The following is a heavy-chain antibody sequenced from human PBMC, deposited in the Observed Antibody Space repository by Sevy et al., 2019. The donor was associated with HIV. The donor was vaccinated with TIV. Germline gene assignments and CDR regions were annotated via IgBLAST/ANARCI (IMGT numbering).Heavy chain of an antibody. D-gene: IGHD5-12*01. CDR2: IYYTGST. CDR1: GGSISAYY. CDR3: ARAPPVRSGDDSLNWLDP. Sequence: SETLSLTCTVSGGSISAYYWSWLRQPPGKGLEYIGDIYYTGSTYYNPSLKSLVTISVDTSKNQFSLNLRSVTAVDTAVYYCARAPPVRSGDDSLNWLDPWGQGTLVTVSS. V-gene: IGHV4-59*12. J-gene: IGHJ5*02.